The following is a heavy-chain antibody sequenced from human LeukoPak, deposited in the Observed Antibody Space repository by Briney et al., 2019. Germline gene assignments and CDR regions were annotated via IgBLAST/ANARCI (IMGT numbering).Heavy chain of an antibody. J-gene: IGHJ4*02. Sequence: GGSLRLSCAASGFTFSSYAMSWVRQAPGKGLEWVSVISGSGGSTNYAESVKDRFTISRDNSENTLYLQMNSLRAEDTAVYYCAKDRGIAGRPAFDFWGQGTLVTVSS. CDR3: AKDRGIAGRPAFDF. CDR1: GFTFSSYA. D-gene: IGHD6-6*01. CDR2: ISGSGGST. V-gene: IGHV3-23*01.